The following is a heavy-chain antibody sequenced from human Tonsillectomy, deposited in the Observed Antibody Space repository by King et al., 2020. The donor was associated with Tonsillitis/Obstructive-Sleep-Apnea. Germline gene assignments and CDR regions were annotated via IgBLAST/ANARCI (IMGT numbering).Heavy chain of an antibody. CDR3: ARVVSYYDSSGYFVS. D-gene: IGHD3-22*01. V-gene: IGHV1-2*02. CDR1: GYTFTDYY. CDR2: INPNSGGT. Sequence: VQLVESGAEVKKPGASVKVSCKASGYTFTDYYMHWVRQAPGQGLEWMGWINPNSGGTNYAQKFQGRVTMTRDTSISTAYMELSRLRSDDTAVYYCARVVSYYDSSGYFVSWGQGSLVIVSS. J-gene: IGHJ5*02.